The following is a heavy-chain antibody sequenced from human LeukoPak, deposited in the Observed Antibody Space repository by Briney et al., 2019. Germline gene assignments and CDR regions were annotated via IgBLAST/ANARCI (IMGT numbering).Heavy chain of an antibody. CDR3: ARRPDGSGSYNYYYYMDV. V-gene: IGHV4-59*05. D-gene: IGHD3-10*01. J-gene: IGHJ6*03. CDR2: IYYSGST. CDR1: GGSISSYY. Sequence: SETLSLTCIVSGGSISSYYWSWIRQPPGKGLEWIGSIYYSGSTYYNPSLKSRVTISVDTSKNQFSLKLSSVTAADTAVYYCARRPDGSGSYNYYYYMDVWGKGTTVTISS.